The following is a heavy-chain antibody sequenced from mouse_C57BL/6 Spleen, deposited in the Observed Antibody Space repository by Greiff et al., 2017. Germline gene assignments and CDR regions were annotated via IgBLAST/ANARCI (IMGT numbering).Heavy chain of an antibody. CDR2: ISSGSNTT. CDR3: ARGNYYGRNYFDY. V-gene: IGHV5-17*01. CDR1: GFTFSDSG. J-gene: IGHJ2*01. D-gene: IGHD1-1*01. Sequence: EVQLVESGGGLVKPGGSLKLSCAASGFTFSDSGMHWVRQAPEKGLEWVAYISSGSNTTYYADTVKGRFTISRDNAKNTLFLQMTTLRSEDTAMYYCARGNYYGRNYFDYWGQGTTLTVAS.